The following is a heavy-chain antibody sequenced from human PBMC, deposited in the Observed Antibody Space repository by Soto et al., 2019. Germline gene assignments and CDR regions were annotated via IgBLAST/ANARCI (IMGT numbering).Heavy chain of an antibody. D-gene: IGHD3-22*01. CDR1: GASVSGADSY. Sequence: QVHLQESGPGLVKPSQTLSLTCSVSGASVSGADSYWSWIRQTPGKALEWIGYMSFNGYSNYSPSLKSRVTMSVDTSKTQFSLRLSSVTAADTAVYFCVRGGNPYHYDTSGPGTFDKWGQETLVTVSS. J-gene: IGHJ4*02. V-gene: IGHV4-30-4*01. CDR2: MSFNGYS. CDR3: VRGGNPYHYDTSGPGTFDK.